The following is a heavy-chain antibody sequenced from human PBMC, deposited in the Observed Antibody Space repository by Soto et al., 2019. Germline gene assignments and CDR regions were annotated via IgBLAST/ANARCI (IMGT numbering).Heavy chain of an antibody. D-gene: IGHD2-15*01. CDR1: GFSLTNSGVG. Sequence: QITLKESGPTLVEPTQTLTLTCSFSGFSLTNSGVGVGWFRQAPGKALECLGIIYWDNDRRYNPSLKTILTITQDPSKKQVVLTMTYMEPVDTGTYYCAHRVNYSGSWDVGWFDYWGQGTQVTVS. CDR3: AHRVNYSGSWDVGWFDY. CDR2: IYWDNDR. J-gene: IGHJ5*01. V-gene: IGHV2-5*02.